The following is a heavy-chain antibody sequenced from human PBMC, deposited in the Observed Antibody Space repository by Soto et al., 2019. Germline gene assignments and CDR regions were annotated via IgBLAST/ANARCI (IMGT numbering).Heavy chain of an antibody. Sequence: ASVKVSCKASGYTFTSYGISWVRQAPGQGLEWMGWISAYNGNTNYAQKLQGRVTMTTDTSTSTAYMELRSLRSDDTAVYYCARGGSHDASSGYGSIGYWGQGTLVTVSS. CDR1: GYTFTSYG. J-gene: IGHJ4*02. CDR3: ARGGSHDASSGYGSIGY. V-gene: IGHV1-18*01. CDR2: ISAYNGNT. D-gene: IGHD3-22*01.